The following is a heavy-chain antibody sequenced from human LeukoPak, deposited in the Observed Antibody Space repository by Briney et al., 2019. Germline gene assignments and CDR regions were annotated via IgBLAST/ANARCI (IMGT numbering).Heavy chain of an antibody. Sequence: SGGSLRLSCTASGFTFSDYWMTWVRQAPGKGPEWAANIKQDGSQRCYVDSVRGRFTISRDNAKNSLFLQMNGLRAEDTAVYYCARRGGSSSRRSPIDYWGQGTLVTVSS. CDR2: IKQDGSQR. V-gene: IGHV3-7*01. J-gene: IGHJ4*02. CDR3: ARRGGSSSRRSPIDY. CDR1: GFTFSDYW. D-gene: IGHD6-6*01.